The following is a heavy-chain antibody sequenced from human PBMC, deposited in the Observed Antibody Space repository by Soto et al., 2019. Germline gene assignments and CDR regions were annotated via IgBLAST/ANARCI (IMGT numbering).Heavy chain of an antibody. V-gene: IGHV1-58*01. CDR2: IVVGSGNT. CDR1: GFTFTSSA. Sequence: SVKVSCKASGFTFTSSAVQWVRQARGQRLEWIGWIVVGSGNTNYAQKFQERDTITRDMSTSTAYMELSSLRSEDTAVYYCAAAVANYDFWSGYYKTDYFDYWGQGTLVTVSS. CDR3: AAAVANYDFWSGYYKTDYFDY. J-gene: IGHJ4*02. D-gene: IGHD3-3*01.